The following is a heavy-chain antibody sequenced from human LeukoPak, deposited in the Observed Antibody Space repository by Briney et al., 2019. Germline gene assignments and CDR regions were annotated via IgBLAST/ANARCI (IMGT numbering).Heavy chain of an antibody. CDR3: ARDRDYDRIDAFDI. Sequence: SETLSLTCTVSGGSISSYYWSWIRQPPGKGLEWIGYIYYSGSTNYNPSLKSRVTISVDTSKNQFSLKLSSVTAADTAVYYCARDRDYDRIDAFDIWGRGTMVTVSS. J-gene: IGHJ3*02. CDR1: GGSISSYY. V-gene: IGHV4-59*01. D-gene: IGHD3-22*01. CDR2: IYYSGST.